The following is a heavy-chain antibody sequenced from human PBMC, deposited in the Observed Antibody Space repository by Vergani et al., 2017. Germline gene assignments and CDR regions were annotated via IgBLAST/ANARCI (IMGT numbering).Heavy chain of an antibody. V-gene: IGHV3-23*01. CDR2: IIGSGGST. J-gene: IGHJ4*02. CDR3: AKDRGTAMVRPAFDD. D-gene: IGHD5-18*01. Sequence: EVQLLESGGGLVQPGGSLRLSCAASGFTFSSYAMSWVRQAPGKGLEWVSAIIGSGGSTYYADSVKGRFPISRDNSKNTLYLQMNSLRAEDTAVYYCAKDRGTAMVRPAFDDWGQGTLVTVSS. CDR1: GFTFSSYA.